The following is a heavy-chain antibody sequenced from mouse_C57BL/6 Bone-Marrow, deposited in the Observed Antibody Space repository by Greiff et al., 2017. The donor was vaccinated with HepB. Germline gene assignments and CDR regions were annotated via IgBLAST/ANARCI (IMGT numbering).Heavy chain of an antibody. CDR1: GYTFTSYW. CDR2: IHPNSGST. Sequence: QVQLQQPGAELVKPGASVKLSCKASGYTFTSYWMHWVKQRPGQGLEWIGMIHPNSGSTNYNEKFKSKATLTVDKSSSTAYMQLSSLTSEDSAVYYCAREDWDALFDYWGQGTTLTVSS. D-gene: IGHD4-1*01. CDR3: AREDWDALFDY. J-gene: IGHJ2*01. V-gene: IGHV1-64*01.